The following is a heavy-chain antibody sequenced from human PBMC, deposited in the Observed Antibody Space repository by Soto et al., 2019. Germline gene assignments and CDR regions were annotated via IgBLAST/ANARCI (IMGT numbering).Heavy chain of an antibody. CDR3: ARDRSLDV. CDR1: GVSISSYY. CDR2: IYYSGST. J-gene: IGHJ6*04. Sequence: SETLSLTCTVSGVSISSYYWSWIRQPPGKGLEWIGYIYYSGSTNYNPSLKSRVTISVDTSKNQFSLKLSSVTAADTAVYYCARDRSLDVWGKGTTVTVSS. V-gene: IGHV4-59*01.